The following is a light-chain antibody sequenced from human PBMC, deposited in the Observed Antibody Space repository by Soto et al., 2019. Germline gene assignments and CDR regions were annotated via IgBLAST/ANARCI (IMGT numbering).Light chain of an antibody. V-gene: IGKV3-15*01. J-gene: IGKJ5*01. CDR1: QSVSSSY. Sequence: EIVLTQSPGTLSLSPGERATLSCRASQSVSSSYLAWYQQRPGQAPSLLIYGASTRATGIPARFSGSGSGTEFTLTISYLQSEDFAVYYCQQYSKWPPITFGQGTRLEIK. CDR3: QQYSKWPPIT. CDR2: GAS.